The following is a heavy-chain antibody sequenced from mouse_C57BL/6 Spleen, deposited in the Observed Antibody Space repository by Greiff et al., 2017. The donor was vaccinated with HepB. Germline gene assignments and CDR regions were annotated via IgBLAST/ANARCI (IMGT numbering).Heavy chain of an antibody. D-gene: IGHD2-3*01. CDR2: ISYDGSN. J-gene: IGHJ2*01. Sequence: EVHLVESGPGLVKPSQSLSLTCSVTGYSITSGYYWNWIRQFPGNKLEWMGYISYDGSNNYNPSLKNRISITRDTSKNQFFLKLNSVTTEDTATYYCARFYDGYSYYFDYWGQGTTLTVSS. CDR1: GYSITSGYY. V-gene: IGHV3-6*01. CDR3: ARFYDGYSYYFDY.